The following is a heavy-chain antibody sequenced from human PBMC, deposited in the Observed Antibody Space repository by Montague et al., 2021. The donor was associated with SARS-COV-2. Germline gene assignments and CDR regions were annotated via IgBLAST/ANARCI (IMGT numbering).Heavy chain of an antibody. CDR2: IGYSASS. D-gene: IGHD1-1*01. J-gene: IGHJ5*01. Sequence: SETLSLTCTVPGAYIGSSFSYWGWIRQPPGKGLEWIGSIGYSASSFYNPSLRSRVTISEDTSRNQLSLKVTSMTAADTAVYYCAGYRVGTMLDSWGPGTLVTVSS. CDR3: AGYRVGTMLDS. CDR1: GAYIGSSFSY. V-gene: IGHV4-39*01.